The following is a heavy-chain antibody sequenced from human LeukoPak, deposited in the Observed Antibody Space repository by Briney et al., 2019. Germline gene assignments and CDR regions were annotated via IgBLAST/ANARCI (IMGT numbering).Heavy chain of an antibody. CDR3: ARDLGSDGYYDY. D-gene: IGHD3-10*01. CDR2: ISSSSSYI. J-gene: IGHJ4*02. V-gene: IGHV3-21*01. Sequence: TGGSLRLSCAASGFTFSSYSMNWVRQAPGKGLEWVSSISSSSSYIYYADSVKGRFTISRDNAKNSLYLQMNSLRAEDTAVYYCARDLGSDGYYDYWGQGTLVTVSS. CDR1: GFTFSSYS.